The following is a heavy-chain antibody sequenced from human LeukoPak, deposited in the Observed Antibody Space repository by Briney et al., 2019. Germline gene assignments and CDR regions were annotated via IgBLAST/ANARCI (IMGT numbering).Heavy chain of an antibody. D-gene: IGHD1-26*01. CDR2: ISNSRST. CDR3: ARDRHAYSGTDY. CDR1: GASVSSGTYF. V-gene: IGHV4-61*01. J-gene: IGHJ4*02. Sequence: SETLSLTCTVSGASVSSGTYFWSWIRQPPGQGLEWIGYISNSRSTNHNPSLTRRVTISTDTSKNQFSLKLSSVTAADTAVYYCARDRHAYSGTDYWGQGTLVTVSS.